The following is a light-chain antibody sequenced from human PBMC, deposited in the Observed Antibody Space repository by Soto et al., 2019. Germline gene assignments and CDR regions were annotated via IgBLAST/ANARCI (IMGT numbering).Light chain of an antibody. J-gene: IGKJ2*01. CDR3: QQYETFSGS. CDR1: QSISSW. CDR2: DAS. V-gene: IGKV1-5*01. Sequence: EITMTLYDSSLSGHMRDRVTLHCRASQSISSWLAWYQQKPGKAPKLLIYDASSLESGVPSRFSGSGSGTKFTLTIASLQPDDFAPYYCQQYETFSGSFG.